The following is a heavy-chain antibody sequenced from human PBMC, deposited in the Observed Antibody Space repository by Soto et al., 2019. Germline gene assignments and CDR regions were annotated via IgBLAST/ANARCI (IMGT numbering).Heavy chain of an antibody. CDR3: AKDLQVFSSGWSEPKDY. D-gene: IGHD6-19*01. CDR1: GFTFDDYA. J-gene: IGHJ4*02. CDR2: ISWNSGSI. V-gene: IGHV3-9*01. Sequence: GGSLRLSCAASGFTFDDYAMHWVRQAPGKGLEWVSGISWNSGSIVYADSVKGRFTISRDNAKNSLYLQMNSLRAEDTAFYYCAKDLQVFSSGWSEPKDYWGQGTLVTVSS.